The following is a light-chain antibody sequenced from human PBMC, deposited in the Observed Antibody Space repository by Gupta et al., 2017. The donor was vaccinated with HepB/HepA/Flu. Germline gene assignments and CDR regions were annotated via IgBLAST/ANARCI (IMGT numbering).Light chain of an antibody. V-gene: IGLV4-69*01. CDR2: LKSDGSH. Sequence: QLVLTQSPSASASLGASVKITCTLSSEYSTYAIAWHQQQPEKGPRYLMTLKSDGSHNKGDEIPDRFSGSSSGAERNLTISSLQAEDEGDYYCQTWGTGFRVFGGGTKLTVL. J-gene: IGLJ3*02. CDR3: QTWGTGFRV. CDR1: SEYSTYA.